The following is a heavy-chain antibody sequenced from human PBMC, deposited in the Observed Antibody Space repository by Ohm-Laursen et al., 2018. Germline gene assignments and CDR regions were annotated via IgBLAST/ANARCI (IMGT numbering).Heavy chain of an antibody. CDR3: ARHKFVYAFDI. Sequence: GTLSLTCIVSGVSISSYYWSWIRQPPGKGLELIGYIFYSGSTNYNPSLKSRVTISVDTSKNQFSLKLSSVTAADTAVYYCARHKFVYAFDIWGQGTMVTVSS. D-gene: IGHD2-8*01. CDR1: GVSISSYY. CDR2: IFYSGST. V-gene: IGHV4-59*01. J-gene: IGHJ3*02.